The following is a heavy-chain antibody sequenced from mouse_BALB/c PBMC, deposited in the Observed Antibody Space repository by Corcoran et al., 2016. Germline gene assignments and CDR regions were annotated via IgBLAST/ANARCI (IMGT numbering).Heavy chain of an antibody. Sequence: QIQLVQSGPELKEPGETVKISCKASGYTFTNNGMNWVKQAPGKGLKWMGWINTNTGEPTYTDDFKGRFAFSLETSASTAYLQINNLKNEDTATYLWAREPRARDYWGKGTSVTVS. CDR3: AREPRARDY. J-gene: IGHJ4*01. V-gene: IGHV9-3-1*01. CDR2: INTNTGEP. CDR1: GYTFTNNG.